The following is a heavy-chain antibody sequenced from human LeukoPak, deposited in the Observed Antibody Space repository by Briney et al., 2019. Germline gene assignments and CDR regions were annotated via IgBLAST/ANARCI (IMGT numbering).Heavy chain of an antibody. D-gene: IGHD4/OR15-4a*01. CDR3: AKDYGGNCYIDY. Sequence: GGSLRLSCAASGFTFTDYAMSWVRQAPGKGLEWVSGMSGRGVSTYYADSVRGRFTISSDNSKNPLYLKMNSLRAEDTAIYYCAKDYGGNCYIDYWGQGTLVTVAS. CDR1: GFTFTDYA. CDR2: MSGRGVST. J-gene: IGHJ4*02. V-gene: IGHV3-23*01.